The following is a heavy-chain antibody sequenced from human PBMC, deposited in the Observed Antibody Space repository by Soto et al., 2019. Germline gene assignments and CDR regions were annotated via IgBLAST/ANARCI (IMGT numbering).Heavy chain of an antibody. CDR1: GGTFSSYA. D-gene: IGHD3-22*01. J-gene: IGHJ6*02. Sequence: SVKVSCKASGGTFSSYAISWVRQAPGQGLEWMGGIIPIFGTANYAQKFQGRVTIAADESTSTAYMELSSLRSEDTAVYYCASSRYSSGYGNYYYGMDVWGQGTTVTVSS. V-gene: IGHV1-69*13. CDR2: IIPIFGTA. CDR3: ASSRYSSGYGNYYYGMDV.